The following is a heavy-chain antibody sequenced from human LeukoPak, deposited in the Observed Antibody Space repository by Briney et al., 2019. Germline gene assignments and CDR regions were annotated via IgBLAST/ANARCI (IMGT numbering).Heavy chain of an antibody. Sequence: GESLKISCRGSGYSFTNYWIGWVRQMPGKGLEWMGIIHLADSDTRYSPSFQGQVTISADKSISTAYLQWGSLKASDTAMYYCATPGEGYCSSISCYFAYWGHGTLVTVSS. V-gene: IGHV5-51*01. CDR3: ATPGEGYCSSISCYFAY. CDR1: GYSFTNYW. D-gene: IGHD2-2*01. J-gene: IGHJ4*01. CDR2: IHLADSDT.